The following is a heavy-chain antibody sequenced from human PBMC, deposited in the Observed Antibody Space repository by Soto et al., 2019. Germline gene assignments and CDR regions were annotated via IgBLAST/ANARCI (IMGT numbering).Heavy chain of an antibody. D-gene: IGHD6-13*01. J-gene: IGHJ4*02. V-gene: IGHV3-53*04. Sequence: PGGSLRLSCAASGFTVSSNYMSWVRQAPGKGLEWVSVIYSGGSTYYADSVKGRFTISRHNSKNTLYLQMNSLRAEDTAVYYCASSWGKYSSSWSHFDYWGQGTLVTVSS. CDR1: GFTVSSNY. CDR2: IYSGGST. CDR3: ASSWGKYSSSWSHFDY.